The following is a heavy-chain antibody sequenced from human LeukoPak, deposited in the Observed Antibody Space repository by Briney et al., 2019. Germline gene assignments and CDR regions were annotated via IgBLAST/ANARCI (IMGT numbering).Heavy chain of an antibody. CDR3: ARGPNMNGDY. V-gene: IGHV3-21*01. Sequence: PGGSLRLFCAASGFTFSSYSMNWVRQAPGKGLEWVSSISSSSSYIYYADSVKGRFTISRDNAKNSLYLQMNSLRAEDTAVYYCARGPNMNGDYWGQGTLVTVSS. D-gene: IGHD2/OR15-2a*01. J-gene: IGHJ4*02. CDR2: ISSSSSYI. CDR1: GFTFSSYS.